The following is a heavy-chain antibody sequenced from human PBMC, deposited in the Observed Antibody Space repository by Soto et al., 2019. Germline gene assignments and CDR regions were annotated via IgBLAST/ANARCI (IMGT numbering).Heavy chain of an antibody. CDR3: ADLVITMVRGVIINRAPDAFDI. CDR1: GYTFTSYG. J-gene: IGHJ3*02. Sequence: ASVKVSCKASGYTFTSYGISWVRQAPGQGHEWMGWISAYNGNTNYAQKLQGRVTMTTDTSTSTAYMELGSRRSDDTAVYYCADLVITMVRGVIINRAPDAFDIWGQGTMVTVSS. D-gene: IGHD3-10*01. V-gene: IGHV1-18*01. CDR2: ISAYNGNT.